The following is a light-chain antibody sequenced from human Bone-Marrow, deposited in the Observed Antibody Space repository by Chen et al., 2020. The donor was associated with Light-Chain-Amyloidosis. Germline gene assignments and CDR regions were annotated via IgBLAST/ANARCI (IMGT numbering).Light chain of an antibody. CDR2: DAS. CDR3: QVWDRSSDGPV. V-gene: IGLV3-21*02. Sequence: YVLTPPSSVSVAPGQTDTLARGENNIGSTSVHWYPQTPGQAPLLIVYDASDRPSGIPERSSGSNSGNTATLTIRGVEAGDAADYYCQVWDRSSDGPVFGGGTKLTVL. J-gene: IGLJ3*02. CDR1: NIGSTS.